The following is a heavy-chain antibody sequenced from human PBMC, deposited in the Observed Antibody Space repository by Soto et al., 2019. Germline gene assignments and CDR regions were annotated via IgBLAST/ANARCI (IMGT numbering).Heavy chain of an antibody. CDR2: INQDGSEK. CDR3: RKSLDY. Sequence: GGSLSLSCVSSGFTFSTYWMDWVRQAPGKGLEWVANINQDGSEKYYVDSVKGRFTISRDNAKNSLYLQMSSLTAEDSSLYYCRKSLDYWGQGALVTVSS. V-gene: IGHV3-7*01. CDR1: GFTFSTYW. J-gene: IGHJ4*02.